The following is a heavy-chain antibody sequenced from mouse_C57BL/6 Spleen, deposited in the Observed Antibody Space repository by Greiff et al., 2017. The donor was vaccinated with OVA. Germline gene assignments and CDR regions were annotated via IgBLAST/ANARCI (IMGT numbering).Heavy chain of an antibody. D-gene: IGHD1-1*01. CDR3: ARSLITTVVAPDV. CDR1: GYTFTSYW. V-gene: IGHV1-69*01. CDR2: IDPSDSYT. J-gene: IGHJ1*03. Sequence: QVQLQQPGAELVMPGASVKLSCKASGYTFTSYWMHWVKQRPGQGLEWIGEIDPSDSYTNYNQKFKGKSTLTVDKSSSTAYMQLSSLTSADSAVYYGARSLITTVVAPDVWGTGTTVTVSS.